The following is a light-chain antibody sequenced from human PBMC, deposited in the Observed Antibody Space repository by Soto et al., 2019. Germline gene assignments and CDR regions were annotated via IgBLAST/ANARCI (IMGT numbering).Light chain of an antibody. J-gene: IGKJ5*01. CDR2: GAS. CDR1: QSLSSSY. Sequence: EIVLTQSPGALSLSPGEGATLSCRASQSLSSSYVAWYQQKVDQPPRLLIYGASSRATGIPDRFSGSGSGTDFTLTISRLEPEDFAVYYCQQYGSSPPITFGQGTRM. CDR3: QQYGSSPPIT. V-gene: IGKV3-20*01.